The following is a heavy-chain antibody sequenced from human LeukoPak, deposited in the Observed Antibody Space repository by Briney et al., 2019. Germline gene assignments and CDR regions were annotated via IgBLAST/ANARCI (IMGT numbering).Heavy chain of an antibody. CDR1: GFTFSDYY. D-gene: IGHD3-9*01. Sequence: GGSLRLSCAASGFTFSDYYMSWIRQAPGKGLEWVSYISSSGSTIYYADSVKGRFTVSRDNAKNSLYLQMNSLRAEDTAVYYCARGGPYILTGYPWFDPWGQGTLVTVSS. CDR3: ARGGPYILTGYPWFDP. J-gene: IGHJ5*02. CDR2: ISSSGSTI. V-gene: IGHV3-11*01.